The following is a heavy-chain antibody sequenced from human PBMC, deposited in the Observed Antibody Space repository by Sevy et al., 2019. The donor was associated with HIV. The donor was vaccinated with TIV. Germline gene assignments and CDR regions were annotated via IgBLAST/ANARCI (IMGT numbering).Heavy chain of an antibody. Sequence: SETLSLTCAVYGGSFSGYYWSWIRQPPGKGLEWIGEIIHSGSTNYNPSLKSRVTISVDTSKNQFSLKLSSVTAADTAVYYCARGFGVVKAGYGMDVWGQGTTVTVSS. CDR2: IIHSGST. V-gene: IGHV4-34*01. J-gene: IGHJ6*02. D-gene: IGHD3-3*01. CDR1: GGSFSGYY. CDR3: ARGFGVVKAGYGMDV.